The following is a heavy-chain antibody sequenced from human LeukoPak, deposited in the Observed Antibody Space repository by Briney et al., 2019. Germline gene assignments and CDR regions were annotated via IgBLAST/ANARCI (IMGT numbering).Heavy chain of an antibody. Sequence: SVKVSCKASGGTFSSYTISWVRQAPGQGLEWMGRIIPILGIANYAQKFQGRVTITADKSTSTAYMELSSLRSEVTAVYYCARDAALTVTMAYYWGQGTLVTVSS. CDR2: IIPILGIA. J-gene: IGHJ4*02. CDR3: ARDAALTVTMAYY. D-gene: IGHD4-11*01. CDR1: GGTFSSYT. V-gene: IGHV1-69*04.